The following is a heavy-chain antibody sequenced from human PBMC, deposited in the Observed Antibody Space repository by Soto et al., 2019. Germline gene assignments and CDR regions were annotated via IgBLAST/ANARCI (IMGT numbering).Heavy chain of an antibody. CDR1: GGSISSGDYY. CDR3: ARGSYYYDGSGYYHS. CDR2: IYYSGST. Sequence: QVQLQESGPGLVKPSQTLSLTCTVSGGSISSGDYYWSLIRQPPGKGLEWIGYIYYSGSTYYNPSLKSRVTISVDTSKNQFSLKLSCVTAADTAVYSCARGSYYYDGSGYYHSCGQGTLVTVSS. J-gene: IGHJ4*02. V-gene: IGHV4-30-4*01. D-gene: IGHD3-22*01.